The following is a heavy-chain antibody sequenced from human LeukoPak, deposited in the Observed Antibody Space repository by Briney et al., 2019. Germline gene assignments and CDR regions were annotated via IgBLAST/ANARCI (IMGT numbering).Heavy chain of an antibody. J-gene: IGHJ3*02. CDR3: ARPLRPNDAFDI. V-gene: IGHV1-18*01. Sequence: GASVKVSCKASGYTFTSYGISWVRQAPGQGLEWMGWISAYNGNTNYAQKLQGRVTMTTDTSTSTAYMELSSLRSEDTAVYYCARPLRPNDAFDIWGQGTMVTVSS. CDR1: GYTFTSYG. CDR2: ISAYNGNT. D-gene: IGHD4-17*01.